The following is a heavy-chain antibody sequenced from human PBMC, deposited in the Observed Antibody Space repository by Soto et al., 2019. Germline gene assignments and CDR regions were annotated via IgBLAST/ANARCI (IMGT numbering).Heavy chain of an antibody. V-gene: IGHV1-2*02. Sequence: EASVNAPCPASGYRFTAYGLHWVRQAPGQGLPWMGWINPKSGATDYAQKFQGRVTMTREMSTNTAYLELSGLRSDDTADDTAVYYSAKFNACGVPYFPYGLDGRGNGTKVT. CDR1: GYRFTAYG. D-gene: IGHD2-21*01. CDR3: VYYSAKFNACGVPYFPYGLDG. J-gene: IGHJ6*04. CDR2: INPKSGAT.